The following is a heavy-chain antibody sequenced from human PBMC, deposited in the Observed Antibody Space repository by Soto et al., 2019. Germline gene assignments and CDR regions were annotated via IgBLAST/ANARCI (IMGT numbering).Heavy chain of an antibody. D-gene: IGHD3-10*01. J-gene: IGHJ6*02. CDR3: DRLYASASSNFYGLDV. CDR2: IYYSGIT. Sequence: NPSETLSLTCTVSGGSISSSSYYWGWIRQPPGKGLEWIGSIYYSGITYYSPSLKSRVTMAVDTSKNQFSLKLSSVTAADTAVYYRDRLYASASSNFYGLDVWGQGTAVTVSS. V-gene: IGHV4-39*01. CDR1: GGSISSSSYY.